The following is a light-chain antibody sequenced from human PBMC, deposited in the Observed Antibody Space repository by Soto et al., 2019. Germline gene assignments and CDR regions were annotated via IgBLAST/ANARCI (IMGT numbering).Light chain of an antibody. CDR1: SSDVGGYNY. CDR2: GVT. J-gene: IGLJ1*01. CDR3: SSYAGSNHYV. Sequence: QSALTQPPSASGSPGQSVTISCTGTSSDVGGYNYVSWYQQHPGKAPKLMIYGVTKRPSGVPDRFSGSKSGNTASLTVSGLQAEDEAYYYCSSYAGSNHYVFGTGTQLTVL. V-gene: IGLV2-8*01.